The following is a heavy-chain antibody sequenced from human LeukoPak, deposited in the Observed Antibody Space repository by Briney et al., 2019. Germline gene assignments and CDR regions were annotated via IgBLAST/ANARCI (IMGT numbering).Heavy chain of an antibody. CDR3: ARDVDSSSWLDI. CDR2: INPNSGGT. V-gene: IGHV1-2*06. D-gene: IGHD6-13*01. CDR1: GYTFTGYY. J-gene: IGHJ3*02. Sequence: ASVKVSCTASGYTFTGYYMHWVRQAPGQGLEWMGRINPNSGGTNYAQKFQGRVTMTRDTSISTAYMELSRLRSDDTAVYYCARDVDSSSWLDIWGQGTMVTVSS.